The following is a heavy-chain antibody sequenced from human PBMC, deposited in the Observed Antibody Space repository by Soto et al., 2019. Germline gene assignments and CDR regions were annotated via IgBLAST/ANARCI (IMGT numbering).Heavy chain of an antibody. CDR2: VNTVNADT. D-gene: IGHD2-8*02. CDR1: GYSFTSYG. J-gene: IGHJ4*02. V-gene: IGHV1-18*04. CDR3: ARDWSKEMAIIADF. Sequence: QVQLVQSGGEIKNPGASVKVSCKASGYSFTSYGISWVRQAPGQGLEWMGYVNTVNADTYYAEKFRVRVTMTTDTSTATAYMELRSLTSDDTGVYYCARDWSKEMAIIADFWGQGTLVTVSS.